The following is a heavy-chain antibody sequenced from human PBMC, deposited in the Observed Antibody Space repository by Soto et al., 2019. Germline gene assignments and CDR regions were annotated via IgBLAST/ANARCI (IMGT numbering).Heavy chain of an antibody. CDR3: AKDSLHYSSSSPSKGC. CDR1: GFTFSSYA. J-gene: IGHJ4*02. V-gene: IGHV3-23*01. Sequence: EVQLLESGGGLVQPGGSLRLSCAASGFTFSSYAMSWVRQAPGKGLEWVSAISGSGGSTYYADSVKGRFTISRDNSKNTLYLQMNSLRAEDTAVYYCAKDSLHYSSSSPSKGCWGQGTLVTVSS. D-gene: IGHD6-6*01. CDR2: ISGSGGST.